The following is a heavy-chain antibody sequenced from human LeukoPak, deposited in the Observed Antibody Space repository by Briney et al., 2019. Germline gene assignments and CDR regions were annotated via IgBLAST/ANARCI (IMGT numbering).Heavy chain of an antibody. CDR1: GGTFSSYT. CDR3: ARDRKADFWSGYYPYYFDY. J-gene: IGHJ4*02. CDR2: ISAYNGNT. V-gene: IGHV1-18*01. D-gene: IGHD3-3*01. Sequence: ASVKVSCKASGGTFSSYTISWVRQAPGQGLEWMEWISAYNGNTNYAQKLQGRVTMTTDTSTSTAYMELRSLRSDDTAVYYCARDRKADFWSGYYPYYFDYWGQGTLVTVSS.